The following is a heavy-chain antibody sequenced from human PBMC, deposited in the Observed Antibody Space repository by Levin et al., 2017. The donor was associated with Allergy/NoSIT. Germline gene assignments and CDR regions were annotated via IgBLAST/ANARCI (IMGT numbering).Heavy chain of an antibody. D-gene: IGHD6-19*01. J-gene: IGHJ5*02. CDR1: GFTFTSHA. Sequence: QAGGSLRLSCVASGFTFTSHAMGWVRQVPGKGLEWVSSISGTAVSTYYADSVKGRFTISRDNSNNTLYLQMNSLRVEDTAVYYCAKGGSYPYNSGWFNWFDPWGQGTLVTVSS. CDR2: ISGTAVST. CDR3: AKGGSYPYNSGWFNWFDP. V-gene: IGHV3-23*01.